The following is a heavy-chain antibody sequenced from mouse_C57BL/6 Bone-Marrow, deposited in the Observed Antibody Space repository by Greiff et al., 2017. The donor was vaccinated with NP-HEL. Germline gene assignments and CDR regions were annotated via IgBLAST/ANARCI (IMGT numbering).Heavy chain of an antibody. CDR3: AHYYGSSYVWFAY. Sequence: QVQLQQSGAELAKPGASVKLSCKASGYPFTSYWMHWVKQRPGPGLEWIGYINPCSGYSKYNQKFKDKATLTADKSSSTAYMQLSSLTYEESAVYYCAHYYGSSYVWFAYWGQGTLVTVSA. CDR1: GYPFTSYW. D-gene: IGHD1-1*01. J-gene: IGHJ3*01. CDR2: INPCSGYS. V-gene: IGHV1-7*01.